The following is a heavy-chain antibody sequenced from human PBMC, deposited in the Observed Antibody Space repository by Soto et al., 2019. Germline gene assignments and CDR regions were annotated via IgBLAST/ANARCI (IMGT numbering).Heavy chain of an antibody. CDR2: INHSGST. CDR1: GGSFSGYY. V-gene: IGHV4-34*01. D-gene: IGHD6-19*01. J-gene: IGHJ6*02. Sequence: KTSETLSLTCAVYGGSFSGYYWSWIRQPPGKGLEWIGEINHSGSTNYNPSLKSRVTISVDTSKNQFSLKLSSVTAADTAVYYCARIAVAAPKTPKGQYYYYYYGMDVWGQGTTVTVSS. CDR3: ARIAVAAPKTPKGQYYYYYYGMDV.